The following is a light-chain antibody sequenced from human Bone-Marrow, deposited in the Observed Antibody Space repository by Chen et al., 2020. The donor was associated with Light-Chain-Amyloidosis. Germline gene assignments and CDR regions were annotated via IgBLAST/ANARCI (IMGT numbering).Light chain of an antibody. V-gene: IGLV2-14*01. CDR2: EVT. CDR3: SSFTSSNTWV. CDR1: SSDVGCYNY. Sequence: QSALTQPASVSGSPGQSITVSCTGTSSDVGCYNYVSWYQQHPGKAPKLILYEVTNRPSGVSNRFSGSKSGNTASLTISGLQAEDEADYYCSSFTSSNTWVFGGGTKLTVL. J-gene: IGLJ3*02.